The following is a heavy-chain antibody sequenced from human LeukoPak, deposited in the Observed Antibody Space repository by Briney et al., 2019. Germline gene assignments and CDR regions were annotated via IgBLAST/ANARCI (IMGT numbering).Heavy chain of an antibody. CDR3: AKDRYSYAFEYSDS. Sequence: GGSLRLSYAASGFTFSSYGMHWVRQAPGKGLDWVAVISNDGSKKYYADSVKGRFTISRDNSKNTLSLQVSSLRTEDTAVYYCAKDRYSYAFEYSDSWGQGTLVTVSS. D-gene: IGHD5-18*01. J-gene: IGHJ4*02. V-gene: IGHV3-30*18. CDR1: GFTFSSYG. CDR2: ISNDGSKK.